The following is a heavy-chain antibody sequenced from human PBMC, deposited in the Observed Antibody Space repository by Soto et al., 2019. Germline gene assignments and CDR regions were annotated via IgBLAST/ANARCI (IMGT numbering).Heavy chain of an antibody. V-gene: IGHV1-18*01. D-gene: IGHD3-22*01. J-gene: IGHJ3*02. CDR1: GYTFTSYG. CDR3: AREAFYYDSSGYYFGDSDAFDI. CDR2: ISAYNGNT. Sequence: ASVKVSCKASGYTFTSYGISWVRQAPGQGLEWMGWISAYNGNTNYAQKLQGRVTMTTDTSTSTAYMELRSLRSDDTAVYYCAREAFYYDSSGYYFGDSDAFDIWRQGTMVTVSS.